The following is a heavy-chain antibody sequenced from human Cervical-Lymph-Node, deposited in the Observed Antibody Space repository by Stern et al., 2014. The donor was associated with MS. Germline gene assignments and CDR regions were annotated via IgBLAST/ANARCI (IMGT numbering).Heavy chain of an antibody. Sequence: VQLVESGGGVVQPGRSLRLSCAASGFTFSSLAMHWVRQAPGKGLEWVAVIAYDGSNKFYADSVKGRFTISRDNSKKTLYLQMNSLRAEDTAVYYCARDWDARYTFDYWGQGTLVTVSS. J-gene: IGHJ4*02. CDR3: ARDWDARYTFDY. D-gene: IGHD1-1*01. CDR2: IAYDGSNK. CDR1: GFTFSSLA. V-gene: IGHV3-30*04.